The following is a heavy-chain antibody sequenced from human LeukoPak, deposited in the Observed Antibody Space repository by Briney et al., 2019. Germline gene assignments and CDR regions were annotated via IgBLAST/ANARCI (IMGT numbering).Heavy chain of an antibody. V-gene: IGHV3-7*02. Sequence: GGSVRLFCAASGFSFRIHWMSWVRQAPGKGLEWVANINQDGRKKFYVDSVEGRFTISRDDAKTSLFLQMNSLRVEDTAVYYCAKWMGRDSWGQGTLVTVSS. CDR1: GFSFRIHW. D-gene: IGHD6-19*01. J-gene: IGHJ4*02. CDR2: INQDGRKK. CDR3: AKWMGRDS.